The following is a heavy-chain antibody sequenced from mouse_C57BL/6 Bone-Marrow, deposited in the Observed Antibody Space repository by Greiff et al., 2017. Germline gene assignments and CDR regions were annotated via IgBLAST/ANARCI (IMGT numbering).Heavy chain of an antibody. V-gene: IGHV7-3*01. CDR1: GFTFTDYY. Sequence: EVQVVESGGGLVQPGGSLSFSCAASGFTFTDYYMSWVRQPPGKALEWLGFIRNKANGYTTEYSASVKGRFTISRDNSQSILYLQMNALRAEDSATYYCAGYGQWYFDVWGTGTTVTVSS. CDR2: IRNKANGYTT. D-gene: IGHD6-1*01. CDR3: AGYGQWYFDV. J-gene: IGHJ1*03.